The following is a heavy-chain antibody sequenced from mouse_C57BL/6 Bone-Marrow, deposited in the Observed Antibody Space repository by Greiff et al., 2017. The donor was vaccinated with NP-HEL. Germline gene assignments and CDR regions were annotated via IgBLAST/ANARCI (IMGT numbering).Heavy chain of an antibody. CDR3: AISSNYVDY. J-gene: IGHJ2*01. CDR2: INPGSGGT. CDR1: GYAFTNYL. Sequence: QVQLKESGAELVRPGTSVKVSCKASGYAFTNYLIEWVKQRPGQGLEWIGVINPGSGGTNYNEKFKGKAKLTADKSSSTAYMQLSSLTSEDSAVYFCAISSNYVDYWGKGTTLTVAS. V-gene: IGHV1-54*01.